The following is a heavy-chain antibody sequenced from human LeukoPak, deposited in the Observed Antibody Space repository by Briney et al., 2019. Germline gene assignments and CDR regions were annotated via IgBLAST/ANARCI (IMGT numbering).Heavy chain of an antibody. D-gene: IGHD5-12*01. CDR2: ISGSGSSK. Sequence: GGSLRLSCAASGFTFSSYAMNWVRQAPGKGLEWVSGISGSGSSKFYAGSVKGRFTISRDNSKDTLYLHMDSLRAEDTAVYYCAKDYIWWLRSGYFDYWGQGTLVTLSS. J-gene: IGHJ4*02. CDR1: GFTFSSYA. V-gene: IGHV3-23*01. CDR3: AKDYIWWLRSGYFDY.